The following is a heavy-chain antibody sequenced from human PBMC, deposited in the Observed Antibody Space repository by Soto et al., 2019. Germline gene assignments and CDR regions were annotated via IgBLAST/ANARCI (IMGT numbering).Heavy chain of an antibody. D-gene: IGHD1-26*01. V-gene: IGHV1-69*12. CDR3: ASHSGSSPEGRYYYGVDV. CDR2: IIPIFGTA. J-gene: IGHJ6*02. CDR1: GGTFSSYA. Sequence: QVQLVQSGAEVKKPGSSVKVSCKASGGTFSSYAISWVRQAPGQGLEWMGGIIPIFGTADYAQKFQGRVTITANESTSTAYMELSSLRSEDTAVYYCASHSGSSPEGRYYYGVDVWGQGTTVTVSS.